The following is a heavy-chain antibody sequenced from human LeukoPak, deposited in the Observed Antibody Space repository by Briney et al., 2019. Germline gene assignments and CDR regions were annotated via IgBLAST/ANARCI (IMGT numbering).Heavy chain of an antibody. CDR2: VSYDGSNQ. Sequence: GGSLRLSCAASGFNFRTYAMHWVRQAPGKGLEWVAFVSYDGSNQDYTESVKGRFIISRDDSKTTMYLQMNSLRVDDTALYYCARGPDPVVRGPRRAFDLWGQGTMVTVSS. D-gene: IGHD3-10*01. CDR3: ARGPDPVVRGPRRAFDL. J-gene: IGHJ3*01. CDR1: GFNFRTYA. V-gene: IGHV3-30-3*01.